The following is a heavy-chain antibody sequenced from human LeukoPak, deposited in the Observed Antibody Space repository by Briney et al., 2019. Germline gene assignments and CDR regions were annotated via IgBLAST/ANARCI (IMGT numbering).Heavy chain of an antibody. V-gene: IGHV3-30*03. J-gene: IGHJ4*02. CDR1: GFTFSSYG. Sequence: GGSLRLSCAASGFTFSSYGMHWVRQAPGKGLEWVAVISYDGSNKYYADSVKGRFTISRDNSKNTLYLQMNSLRAEDTAVYYCASIPSLAYCGGDCYSDYWGQGTLSPSPQ. CDR3: ASIPSLAYCGGDCYSDY. CDR2: ISYDGSNK. D-gene: IGHD2-21*02.